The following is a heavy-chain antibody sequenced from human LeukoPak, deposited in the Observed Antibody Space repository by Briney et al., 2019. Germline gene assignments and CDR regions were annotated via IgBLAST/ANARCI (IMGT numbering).Heavy chain of an antibody. CDR2: IYSSGST. V-gene: IGHV4-39*07. J-gene: IGHJ3*02. CDR1: GASINSGSNY. D-gene: IGHD5-18*01. CDR3: ARSDGYGLVGI. Sequence: SETLSLTCRVSGASINSGSNYWGWIRQPPGTTLEWIGSIYSSGSTYYNPSLKSRVIIMIDTPKNHFSLTLSSVTAADTTVYYCARSDGYGLVGIWGQGTMVTVSS.